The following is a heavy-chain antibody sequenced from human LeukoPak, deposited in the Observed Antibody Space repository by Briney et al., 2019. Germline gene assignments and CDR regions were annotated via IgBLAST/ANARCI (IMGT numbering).Heavy chain of an antibody. J-gene: IGHJ4*02. V-gene: IGHV3-33*06. CDR1: GFTFSSYG. CDR2: IWYDGSKK. CDR3: AKDREYYDYVWGSYSTGYFDY. Sequence: PGRSLRLSCAASGFTFSSYGMHWVPQAPGKGLEWVAVIWYDGSKKYYADSVKGRFTISRDNSKNTLYLQINSLRAEDTAVYYCAKDREYYDYVWGSYSTGYFDYWGQGTLVTVSS. D-gene: IGHD3-16*01.